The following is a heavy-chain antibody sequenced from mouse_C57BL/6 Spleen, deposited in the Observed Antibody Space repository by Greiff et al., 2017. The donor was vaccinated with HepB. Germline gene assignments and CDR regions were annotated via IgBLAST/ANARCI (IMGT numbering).Heavy chain of an antibody. CDR2: IDPETGGT. CDR1: GYTFTDYE. J-gene: IGHJ3*01. Sequence: VQLQQSGAELVRPGASVTLSCKASGYTFTDYEMHWVKQTPVHGLEWIGAIDPETGGTAYNQKFKGKAILTADKSSSTAYMELRSLTSEDSAVYYCTREGAYYSNYVGFAYWGQGTLVTVSA. V-gene: IGHV1-15*01. D-gene: IGHD2-5*01. CDR3: TREGAYYSNYVGFAY.